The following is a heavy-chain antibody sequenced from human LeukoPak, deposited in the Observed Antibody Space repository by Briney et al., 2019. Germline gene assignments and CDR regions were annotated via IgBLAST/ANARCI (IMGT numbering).Heavy chain of an antibody. CDR2: IYTSGST. D-gene: IGHD3-3*01. J-gene: IGHJ4*02. Sequence: PSETLSLTCTVSGGSISSYYWSWIRQPAGKGLEWIGRIYTSGSTNYNPSLKSRVTMSVDTSKNQFSLKLSSVTAADTAVYYCAREVNDFWSGYLDYWGQGTLVTVSS. CDR1: GGSISSYY. CDR3: AREVNDFWSGYLDY. V-gene: IGHV4-4*07.